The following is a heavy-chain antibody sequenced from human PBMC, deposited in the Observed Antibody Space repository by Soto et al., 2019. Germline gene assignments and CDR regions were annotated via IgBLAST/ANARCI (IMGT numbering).Heavy chain of an antibody. Sequence: GGSLRLSCAASGFTLSDYYMSWIRQAPGKGLEWVSYISSSSSYTNYADSVKGRFTISRDNAKNSLYLQMNSLRAEDTAVYYCARDVNRARPPSFDYWGQGTLVTVSS. J-gene: IGHJ4*02. D-gene: IGHD6-6*01. V-gene: IGHV3-11*06. CDR2: ISSSSSYT. CDR3: ARDVNRARPPSFDY. CDR1: GFTLSDYY.